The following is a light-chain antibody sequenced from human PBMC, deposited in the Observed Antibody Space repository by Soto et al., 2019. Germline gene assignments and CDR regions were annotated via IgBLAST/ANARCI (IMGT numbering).Light chain of an antibody. CDR3: QQANSFPFT. V-gene: IGKV1-12*02. CDR2: AAS. CDR1: QIIGSW. J-gene: IGKJ3*01. Sequence: DIQMTQSPSSVSASIGDRVTITFRASQIIGSWLAWYQQKPGKAPTLLIYAASSLQSGVPSRFSGSGSGTDFTLPITSLQAEDSATYYCQQANSFPFTFGPGTKVDIK.